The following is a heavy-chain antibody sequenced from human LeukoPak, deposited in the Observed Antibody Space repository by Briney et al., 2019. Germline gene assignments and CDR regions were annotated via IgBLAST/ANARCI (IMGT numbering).Heavy chain of an antibody. J-gene: IGHJ6*02. Sequence: ASVKVSCKASGYTFINYYMHWVRQAPGQGLEWMGMINPSGGSTTYAQEIQGRVTLTRDTSTSTVYMELSSLRFEDMSVYYCAREGYGSGRRLGMDVWGQGTTVTVSS. D-gene: IGHD3-10*01. CDR1: GYTFINYY. CDR3: AREGYGSGRRLGMDV. V-gene: IGHV1-46*01. CDR2: INPSGGST.